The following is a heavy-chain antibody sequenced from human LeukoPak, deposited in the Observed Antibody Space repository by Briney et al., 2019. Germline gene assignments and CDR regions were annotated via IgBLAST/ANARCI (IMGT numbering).Heavy chain of an antibody. J-gene: IGHJ4*02. D-gene: IGHD2-15*01. CDR2: IKEDGGEK. V-gene: IGHV3-7*01. Sequence: GGSLRLSCAASGFSFSRHWMSWVRQAPGKGLEWVANIKEDGGEKSYVASVKGRFTISRDNSKNTLYLQMNSLRAEDTAVYYCAKGYCSGGSCYGFDYWGQGTLVTVSS. CDR3: AKGYCSGGSCYGFDY. CDR1: GFSFSRHW.